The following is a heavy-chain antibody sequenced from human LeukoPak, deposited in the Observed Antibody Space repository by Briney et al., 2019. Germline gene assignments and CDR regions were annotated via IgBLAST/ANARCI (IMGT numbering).Heavy chain of an antibody. Sequence: PSGTLSLTFAVCGGSILNTDRRNWVRQPPGTGLEWIGEMYHDGYTNYNPSLKSRVTMSVDKSKNHFSLKLTSVTAADTAVYYCARSRGAVAGWSFRLWGRGTVVTVSS. V-gene: IGHV4-4*02. D-gene: IGHD6-19*01. CDR2: MYHDGYT. CDR1: GGSILNTDR. J-gene: IGHJ3*01. CDR3: ARSRGAVAGWSFRL.